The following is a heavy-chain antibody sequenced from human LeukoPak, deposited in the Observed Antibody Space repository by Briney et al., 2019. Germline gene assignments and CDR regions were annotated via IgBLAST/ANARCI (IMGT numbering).Heavy chain of an antibody. J-gene: IGHJ5*02. V-gene: IGHV3-53*01. CDR1: GFTVSSNY. Sequence: GGSLRLSCAASGFTVSSNYMSWVRQAPGKGLEWVSVIYSGGSTYYADSVKGRFTISRDNSKNTLYLQMNSLRAEDTAVYYCAKDPEYTYGPGFDPWGQGTLVTVSS. CDR2: IYSGGST. D-gene: IGHD5-18*01. CDR3: AKDPEYTYGPGFDP.